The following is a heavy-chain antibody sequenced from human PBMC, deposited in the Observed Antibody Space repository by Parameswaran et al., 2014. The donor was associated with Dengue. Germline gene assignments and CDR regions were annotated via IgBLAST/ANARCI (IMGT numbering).Heavy chain of an antibody. Sequence: VRQMPGKGLEWIGYIYYSGSTNYNPSLKSRVTISVDTSKNQFSLKLSSVTAADTAVYYCARASLVVVVVAATYSRGCAFDIWGQGTMVTVSS. V-gene: IGHV4-59*01. CDR3: ARASLVVVVVAATYSRGCAFDI. D-gene: IGHD2-15*01. J-gene: IGHJ3*02. CDR2: IYYSGST.